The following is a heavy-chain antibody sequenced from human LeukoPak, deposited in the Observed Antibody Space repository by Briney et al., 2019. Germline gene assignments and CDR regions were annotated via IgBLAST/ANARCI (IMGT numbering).Heavy chain of an antibody. J-gene: IGHJ4*02. Sequence: HPGGSLRLSCAASGFTFSSYAMSWVRQAPAKGLEWVSAISGSGGSTYYADSVKGRFIISRDNSKNTLYLQMNSLRAEDTAVYSCARGRQYSSSWYYLDLWGQGDPVTVSS. CDR3: ARGRQYSSSWYYLDL. CDR2: ISGSGGST. D-gene: IGHD6-13*01. V-gene: IGHV3-23*01. CDR1: GFTFSSYA.